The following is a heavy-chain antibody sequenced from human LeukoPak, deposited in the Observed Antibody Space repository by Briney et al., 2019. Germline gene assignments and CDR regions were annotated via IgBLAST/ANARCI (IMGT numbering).Heavy chain of an antibody. CDR2: IYYSGST. CDR1: GGSISGYY. J-gene: IGHJ4*02. V-gene: IGHV4-59*12. CDR3: ARGRYCSSTSCSSHFDY. D-gene: IGHD2-2*01. Sequence: PSETLSLTCTVSGGSISGYYWSWIRQPPGKGLEWIGYIYYSGSTNYNPSLKSRVTISVDTSKNQFSLKVSSVTAADTAVYYCARGRYCSSTSCSSHFDYWGQGTLVTVSS.